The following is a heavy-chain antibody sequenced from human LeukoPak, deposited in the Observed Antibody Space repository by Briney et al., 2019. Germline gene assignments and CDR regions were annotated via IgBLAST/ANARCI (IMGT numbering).Heavy chain of an antibody. V-gene: IGHV3-48*04. J-gene: IGHJ4*02. Sequence: PGGSLRLSCAASGFSFSSHAMNWVRQAPGKGLEWVSYISRSSSTIFYADSVKGRFTISRDNAKNSLYLQMNSLRAEDTALYYCAKGHFGSGAYPDSWGQGTLVTVSS. CDR1: GFSFSSHA. CDR3: AKGHFGSGAYPDS. CDR2: ISRSSSTI. D-gene: IGHD3-10*01.